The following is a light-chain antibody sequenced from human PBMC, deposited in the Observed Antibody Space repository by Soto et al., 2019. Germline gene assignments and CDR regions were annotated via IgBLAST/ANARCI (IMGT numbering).Light chain of an antibody. CDR2: GNT. Sequence: QSVLTQPPSVSGAPGQRVTISCTGGSSNIGAGYDVHWYQQLPGTAPKLLVSGNTNRPSGVPDRFSGSKSGTSASLAITGRQAEDEADYYCQSFDSSLSGWVFGGGTKLTVL. J-gene: IGLJ3*02. V-gene: IGLV1-40*01. CDR1: SSNIGAGYD. CDR3: QSFDSSLSGWV.